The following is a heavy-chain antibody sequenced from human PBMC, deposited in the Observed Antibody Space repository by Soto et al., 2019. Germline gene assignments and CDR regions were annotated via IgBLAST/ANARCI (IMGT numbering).Heavy chain of an antibody. D-gene: IGHD4-17*01. Sequence: EVQLLESGGGLVQPGGSLRLSCAASGFTFSSYAMSWVRQAPGKGLEWVSAISGSGGSTYYADSVKGRFTISRDNSKNTLYLQMNSLRAEDTAVYYCAKDLVLVPTVTTGFFDYWGQGTLVTVSS. CDR1: GFTFSSYA. J-gene: IGHJ4*02. V-gene: IGHV3-23*01. CDR2: ISGSGGST. CDR3: AKDLVLVPTVTTGFFDY.